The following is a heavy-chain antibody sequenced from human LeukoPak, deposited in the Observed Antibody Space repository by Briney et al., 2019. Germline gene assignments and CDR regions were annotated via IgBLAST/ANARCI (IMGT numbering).Heavy chain of an antibody. J-gene: IGHJ4*02. D-gene: IGHD5-12*01. CDR1: GFTFTTNA. Sequence: GGSLGLSCAASGFTFTTNAMSWVRQAPGKGLEWVSAISGRTGGTYYADFVKGRFTISRDNSKSTLYLQMDSLRAEDTAVYYCAKCGNSGCHLIDYWGQGTLVTVSS. CDR3: AKCGNSGCHLIDY. CDR2: ISGRTGGT. V-gene: IGHV3-23*01.